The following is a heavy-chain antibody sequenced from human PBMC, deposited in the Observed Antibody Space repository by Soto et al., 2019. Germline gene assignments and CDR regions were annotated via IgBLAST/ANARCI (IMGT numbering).Heavy chain of an antibody. CDR3: ARDRGVGQPAGWFDP. Sequence: GESLRVACAASGFTFSDYYMSWIRQAPGKGLEWVSYISGSSIYTNYAGSVKGRFTVSRDNAKNSLYLQTSSLRAEDTAVYYCARDRGVGQPAGWFDPWGQGTLVTVSS. D-gene: IGHD3-10*01. CDR2: ISGSSIYT. V-gene: IGHV3-11*06. J-gene: IGHJ5*02. CDR1: GFTFSDYY.